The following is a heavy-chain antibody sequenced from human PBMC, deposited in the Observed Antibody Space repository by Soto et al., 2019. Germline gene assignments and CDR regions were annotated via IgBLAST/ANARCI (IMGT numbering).Heavy chain of an antibody. CDR2: IYYTGSA. D-gene: IGHD1-26*01. Sequence: SETLSLTCTVSGGSITSSTYYWGWIRQPPGKGLEWIGNIYYTGSAYYNPSLKSRVAISVDTSKNQFYLKLDSVTAADTAVYYCVRHSLELRQGSYYWGEGLMVADFS. CDR1: GGSITSSTYY. V-gene: IGHV4-39*01. CDR3: VRHSLELRQGSYY. J-gene: IGHJ4*02.